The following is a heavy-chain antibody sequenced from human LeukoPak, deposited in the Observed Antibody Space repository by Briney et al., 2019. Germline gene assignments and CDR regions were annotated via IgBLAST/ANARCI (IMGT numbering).Heavy chain of an antibody. J-gene: IGHJ4*02. CDR3: AKDAGIAVAGTDY. Sequence: PGGSLRLSCAASGFTFSSYAMSWVRQAPGKGLEWVSGISGSGGTTYYADSVKGRFTISRDNSKNTLYLQMNSLRAEDTAVYYCAKDAGIAVAGTDYWGQGTLVTVSS. CDR2: ISGSGGTT. V-gene: IGHV3-23*01. CDR1: GFTFSSYA. D-gene: IGHD6-19*01.